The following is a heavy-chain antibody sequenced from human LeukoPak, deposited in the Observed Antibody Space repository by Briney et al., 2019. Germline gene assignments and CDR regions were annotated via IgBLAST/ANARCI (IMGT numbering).Heavy chain of an antibody. CDR1: GASITTYY. Sequence: PPETPSLTCSVSGASITTYYWSWIRQPPGKGLEWVAYIHHSGSTRYNPSRSRRLTISLDTSKHQFSLKLSSVTAADTAVYHCARLDGNWSYFDCWGQGMLVSVSS. CDR3: ARLDGNWSYFDC. CDR2: IHHSGST. V-gene: IGHV4-59*08. D-gene: IGHD1-20*01. J-gene: IGHJ4*01.